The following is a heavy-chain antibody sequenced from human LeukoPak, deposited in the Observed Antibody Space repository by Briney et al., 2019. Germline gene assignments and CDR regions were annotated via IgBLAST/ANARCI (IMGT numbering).Heavy chain of an antibody. J-gene: IGHJ5*02. CDR3: AKEARPLWFGELFPQTNNWFDP. CDR2: ISGDGGST. Sequence: GGSLRLSCAASGFTSDDYAMHWVRQAPGKGLEWVSLISGDGGSTYYADSVKGRFTISRDNSKNSLYLQMNSLRTEDTALYYCAKEARPLWFGELFPQTNNWFDPWGQGTLVTVSS. D-gene: IGHD3-10*01. V-gene: IGHV3-43*02. CDR1: GFTSDDYA.